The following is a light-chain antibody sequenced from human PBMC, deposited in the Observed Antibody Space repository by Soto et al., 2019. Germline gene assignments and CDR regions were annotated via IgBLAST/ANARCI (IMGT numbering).Light chain of an antibody. CDR1: QSVVTN. CDR3: QQYNNWHPWT. J-gene: IGKJ1*01. CDR2: GAS. Sequence: IVLTQSPGTLSFSPVQSHTLSCRASQSVVTNLAWYQQKPGQAARLLIYGASTRATGIPPRFSGSGSGTEFSLTISSLQSEDFAVYYCQQYNNWHPWTFGQGTKVDIK. V-gene: IGKV3-15*01.